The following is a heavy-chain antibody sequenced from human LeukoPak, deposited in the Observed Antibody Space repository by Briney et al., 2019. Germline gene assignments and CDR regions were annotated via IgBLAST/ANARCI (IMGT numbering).Heavy chain of an antibody. J-gene: IGHJ6*03. CDR2: IYYSGST. V-gene: IGHV4-39*01. D-gene: IGHD7-27*01. CDR3: ARQPLGRWPRYYYYYYYMDV. CDR1: GGSISSSSYY. Sequence: SETLSLTCTVSGGSISSSSYYWGWIRQPPGQGLEWIGSIYYSGSTYYNPSLKSRVTISVDTSKNQFSLKLSSVTAADTAVYYCARQPLGRWPRYYYYYYYMDVWGKGTTVTVSS.